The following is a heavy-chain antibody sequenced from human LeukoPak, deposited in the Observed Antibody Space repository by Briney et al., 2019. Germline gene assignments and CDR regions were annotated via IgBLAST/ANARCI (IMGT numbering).Heavy chain of an antibody. J-gene: IGHJ4*03. CDR2: IHPNSGKT. V-gene: IGHV1-8*01. CDR1: GYTFRSYE. Sequence: GASVKDYCKASGYTFRSYEINWVRQAPGQGLEWVGWIHPNSGKTGYAQKCQGRVTMTRDTSTETAFMELSSLKFDDTAIFYCARGHYGGNRYFDIWGHVILVTVSS. CDR3: ARGHYGGNRYFDI. D-gene: IGHD4-23*01.